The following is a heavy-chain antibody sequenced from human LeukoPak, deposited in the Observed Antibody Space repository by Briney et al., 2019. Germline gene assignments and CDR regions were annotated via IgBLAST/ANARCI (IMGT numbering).Heavy chain of an antibody. V-gene: IGHV3-74*01. CDR1: GFTFRSYW. CDR3: ARHNYGYDY. Sequence: GGSLRLSCAASGFTFRSYWMHWVRQAPGKGLVWVSHIHGDGSSTSYADSVQGRFTIPRDNAKNTLYLQMNSLRAEDTAVYYCARHNYGYDYWGQGTLVTVSS. J-gene: IGHJ4*02. CDR2: IHGDGSST. D-gene: IGHD3-10*01.